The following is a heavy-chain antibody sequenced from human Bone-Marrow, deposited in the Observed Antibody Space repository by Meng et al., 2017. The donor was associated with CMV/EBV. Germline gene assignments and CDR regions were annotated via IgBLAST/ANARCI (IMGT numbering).Heavy chain of an antibody. D-gene: IGHD5-18*01. Sequence: GESLKISCAASGFTFSSYGMHWVRQAPGKGLEWVAFIRYDGSNKYYADSVKGRFTISRDNSKNTPYLQMNSLRAEDTAVYYCAKSGQLKAGDYFDYWGQGTLVTVSS. CDR3: AKSGQLKAGDYFDY. V-gene: IGHV3-30*02. CDR2: IRYDGSNK. CDR1: GFTFSSYG. J-gene: IGHJ4*02.